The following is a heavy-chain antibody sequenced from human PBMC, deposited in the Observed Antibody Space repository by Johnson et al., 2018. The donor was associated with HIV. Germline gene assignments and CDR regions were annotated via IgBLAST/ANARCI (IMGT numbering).Heavy chain of an antibody. D-gene: IGHD3-16*01. CDR3: AKWGLGGAPKGAFDI. V-gene: IGHV3-30*18. CDR2: ISYDGSNK. Sequence: QVQLVESGGGVVQPGRSLRLSCAASGFTFSSYGMHWVRQAPGKGLEWVAVISYDGSNKYYADSVKGRFTISRDNSKNTLYLQMNSLRAEETAVYYCAKWGLGGAPKGAFDIWGQGTMVTVSS. CDR1: GFTFSSYG. J-gene: IGHJ3*02.